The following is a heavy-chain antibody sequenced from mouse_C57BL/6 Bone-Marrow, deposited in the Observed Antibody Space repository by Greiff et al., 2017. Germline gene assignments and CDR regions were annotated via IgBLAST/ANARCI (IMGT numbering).Heavy chain of an antibody. CDR2: ISSGSSTI. V-gene: IGHV5-17*01. D-gene: IGHD1-1*01. CDR1: GFTFSDYG. CDR3: ARNYGSFFDY. J-gene: IGHJ2*01. Sequence: EVMLVESGGGLVKPGGSLKLSCAASGFTFSDYGMHWVRQAPEKGLEWVAYISSGSSTIYYADTVKGRFTISRDTAKNTLFLQMTSLKSEDTAMYYCARNYGSFFDYWGQGTTLTVSS.